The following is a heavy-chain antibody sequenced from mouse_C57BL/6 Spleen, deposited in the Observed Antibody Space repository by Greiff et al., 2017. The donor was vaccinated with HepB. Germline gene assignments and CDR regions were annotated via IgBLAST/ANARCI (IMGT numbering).Heavy chain of an antibody. Sequence: EVQLVESGPGLVKPSQSLSLTCSVTGYSITSGYYWNWIRQFPGNKLEWMGYISYDGSNNYNPSLKNRISITRDTSKNQFFLKLNSVTTEDTATYYCARGPIYYSNAYWGQGTLVTVSA. CDR3: ARGPIYYSNAY. V-gene: IGHV3-6*01. CDR2: ISYDGSN. J-gene: IGHJ3*01. CDR1: GYSITSGYY. D-gene: IGHD2-5*01.